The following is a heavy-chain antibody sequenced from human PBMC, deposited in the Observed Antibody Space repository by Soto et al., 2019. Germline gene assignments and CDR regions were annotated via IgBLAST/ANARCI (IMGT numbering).Heavy chain of an antibody. D-gene: IGHD5-18*01. V-gene: IGHV1-18*01. Sequence: QVQLVQSGAEVKKPGASVKVSCKASGYTFTSYAISWVRQAPGQGLEWMGWISAYNGNKKYAQRLQGRVTMTTDTSTSTAYMELRSLRSDDTAVFYCARDNSYGLLDYWGQGTLVTVSS. CDR2: ISAYNGNK. J-gene: IGHJ4*02. CDR1: GYTFTSYA. CDR3: ARDNSYGLLDY.